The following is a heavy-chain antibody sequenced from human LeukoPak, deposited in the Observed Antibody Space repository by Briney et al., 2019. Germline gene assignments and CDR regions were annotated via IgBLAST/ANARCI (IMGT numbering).Heavy chain of an antibody. Sequence: PGGSLRLSCASSGFTFSDYYMSWIRQAPGKGLEWVSHISGSITYTNYADSVKGRSTISRDNANNSPYLQMNSLTAEDTAVFYCARVGSRGYYFDYWGQGTLVTVSS. CDR3: ARVGSRGYYFDY. J-gene: IGHJ4*02. V-gene: IGHV3-11*06. CDR2: ISGSITYT. CDR1: GFTFSDYY. D-gene: IGHD1-26*01.